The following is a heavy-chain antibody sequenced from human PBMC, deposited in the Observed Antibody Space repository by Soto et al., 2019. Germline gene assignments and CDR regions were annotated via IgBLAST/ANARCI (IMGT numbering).Heavy chain of an antibody. CDR1: GFTFSTYW. V-gene: IGHV3-7*03. J-gene: IGHJ4*02. CDR2: IKKDGSQT. CDR3: VGGAGWESEY. D-gene: IGHD1-26*01. Sequence: EVRLVESGGGLVQPGGSLRLSCAASGFTFSTYWMNWVRQAPGMGLEWLAIIKKDGSQTYYVDSVKGRFTISRDNVKNALFLQMNCRRADDTAVYYCVGGAGWESEYWGQGTLVTVSS.